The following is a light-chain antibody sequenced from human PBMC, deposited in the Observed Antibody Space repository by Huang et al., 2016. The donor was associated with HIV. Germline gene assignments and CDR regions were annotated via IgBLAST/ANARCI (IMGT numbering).Light chain of an antibody. CDR2: GAS. J-gene: IGKJ3*01. CDR1: QSVSSN. Sequence: EIVMTQSPATLSVSPGERATLSCRASQSVSSNLAWYQQKPGQAPRLLSYGASTRATGIPARFSGSGSGTEFTLTISSLQSEDFAVYYCQQYNDWPPYTFGPGTKVHIK. CDR3: QQYNDWPPYT. V-gene: IGKV3-15*01.